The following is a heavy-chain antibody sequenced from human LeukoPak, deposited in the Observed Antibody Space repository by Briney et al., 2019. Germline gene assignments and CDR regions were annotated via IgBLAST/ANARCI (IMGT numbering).Heavy chain of an antibody. CDR1: GDSTSSYY. D-gene: IGHD6-13*01. CDR3: AGEVVATAGVDY. V-gene: IGHV4-59*12. J-gene: IGHJ4*02. Sequence: SETLSLTCTVSGDSTSSYYWSWLRQPPGKGLEWIGYIYYSGSTSYNPSLKSRVTISIDTSKNQFSLNLRSVTAADTAVYYCAGEVVATAGVDYWGQGTLVTVSS. CDR2: IYYSGST.